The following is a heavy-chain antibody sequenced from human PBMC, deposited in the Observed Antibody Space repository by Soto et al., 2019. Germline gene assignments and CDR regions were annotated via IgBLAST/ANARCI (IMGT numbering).Heavy chain of an antibody. CDR2: ISGSGGST. CDR3: AKANCSSTSCYYYYYMDV. CDR1: GFTFSSYA. Sequence: GGSLRLSCAASGFTFSSYAMSWVRQAPGKGLEWVSAISGSGGSTYYADSVKGRFTISRDNSKNTLYLQMNSLRAEDTAVYYCAKANCSSTSCYYYYYMDVWGKGTTVTVSS. D-gene: IGHD2-2*01. V-gene: IGHV3-23*01. J-gene: IGHJ6*03.